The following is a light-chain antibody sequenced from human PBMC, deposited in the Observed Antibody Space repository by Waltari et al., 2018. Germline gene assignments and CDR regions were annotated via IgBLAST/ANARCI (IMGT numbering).Light chain of an antibody. CDR3: QQYDNLPLT. Sequence: DTQLTQSPSSLSASVGDRVTITCQASQDISNYLNWYQQNPEKAPKLLIYDASNLETGVPSRFSGSGSGTDFTFTISSLQPEDIATYYCQQYDNLPLTFGGGTKVEIK. CDR2: DAS. J-gene: IGKJ4*01. V-gene: IGKV1-33*01. CDR1: QDISNY.